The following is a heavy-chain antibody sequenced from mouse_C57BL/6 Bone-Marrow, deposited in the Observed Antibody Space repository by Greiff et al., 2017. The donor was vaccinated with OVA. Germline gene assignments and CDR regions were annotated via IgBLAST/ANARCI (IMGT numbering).Heavy chain of an antibody. J-gene: IGHJ2*01. CDR2: IYPSDSET. Sequence: VQLQQPGAELVRPGSSVKLSCKASGYTFTSYWMDWVKQRPGQGLEWIGNIYPSDSETHYNQKFKDKATLTVDKSSSTAYMQLSSLTSEDSAVYYCARKDDGYYYFDYWGQGTTLTVSS. D-gene: IGHD2-3*01. CDR3: ARKDDGYYYFDY. CDR1: GYTFTSYW. V-gene: IGHV1-61*01.